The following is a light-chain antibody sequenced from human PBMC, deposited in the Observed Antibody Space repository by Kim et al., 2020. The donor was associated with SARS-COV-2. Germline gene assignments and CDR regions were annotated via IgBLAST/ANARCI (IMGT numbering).Light chain of an antibody. CDR3: QHSHSPPYM. V-gene: IGKV1-39*01. CDR1: HSVFTY. CDR2: SAS. Sequence: DIQMTQSPSSLSASVGDRVTITCRASHSVFTYLNWYQQKPGKAPKLLISSASNLQSGVPPRFSGSGSGTDFTLTISSLQPEDFAYYYCQHSHSPPYMFAQGTKVDIK. J-gene: IGKJ2*01.